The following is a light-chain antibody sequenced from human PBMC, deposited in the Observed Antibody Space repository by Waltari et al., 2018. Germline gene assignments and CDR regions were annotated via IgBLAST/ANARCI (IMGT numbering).Light chain of an antibody. CDR2: DVS. CDR3: GSYAGSYAWV. V-gene: IGLV2-11*01. CDR1: SSDVGGYNY. Sequence: QSALTQPRSVSGSPGQSVTISCTGTSSDVGGYNYVSWYQQHPGKAPKLMISDVSKRPSGGSDRFSGSKSGNAASLTISGLQAEDEADYYCGSYAGSYAWVFGGGTKLTVL. J-gene: IGLJ3*02.